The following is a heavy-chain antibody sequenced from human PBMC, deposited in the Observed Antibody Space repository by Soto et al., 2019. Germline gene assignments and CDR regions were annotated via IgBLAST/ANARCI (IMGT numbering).Heavy chain of an antibody. CDR1: GGSFSGYY. CDR3: ARAYSVAGKEPGDYYYGMDV. D-gene: IGHD6-19*01. V-gene: IGHV4-34*01. Sequence: SETLSLTCAVYGGSFSGYYWSWIRQPPGKGLEWIGEINHSGSTNYNPSLKSRVTISVDTSKNQFSLKLSSVTAADTAVYYCARAYSVAGKEPGDYYYGMDVWGQGTTVTVSS. J-gene: IGHJ6*02. CDR2: INHSGST.